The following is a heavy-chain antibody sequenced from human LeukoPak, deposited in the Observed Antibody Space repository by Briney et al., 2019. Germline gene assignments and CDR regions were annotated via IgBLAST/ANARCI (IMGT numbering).Heavy chain of an antibody. CDR3: ARVVREIAAARKFDP. D-gene: IGHD6-13*01. Sequence: SETLSLTCAVYGGSFSGYYWSWIRQPPGKGLEWIGEINHSGSTKYNPYLRSRVTISVDTSKNQFSLKLSSVTAADTAVYYCARVVREIAAARKFDPWGQGTLVTVSS. CDR2: INHSGST. J-gene: IGHJ5*02. CDR1: GGSFSGYY. V-gene: IGHV4-34*01.